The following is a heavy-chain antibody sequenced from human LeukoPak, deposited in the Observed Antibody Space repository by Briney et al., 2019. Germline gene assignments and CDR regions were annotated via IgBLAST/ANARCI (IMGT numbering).Heavy chain of an antibody. D-gene: IGHD6-13*01. CDR2: ISGSGGST. CDR3: AKDQKSIAATGYDY. CDR1: GFTFANYA. Sequence: GGSLRLSCAASGFTFANYAMSCVRQGPGEGLEWVSTISGSGGSTYYADSVKGRFTISRDNSKNTLFLQMNSLRADDTAVYFCAKDQKSIAATGYDYWGQGTPVTVSS. V-gene: IGHV3-23*01. J-gene: IGHJ4*02.